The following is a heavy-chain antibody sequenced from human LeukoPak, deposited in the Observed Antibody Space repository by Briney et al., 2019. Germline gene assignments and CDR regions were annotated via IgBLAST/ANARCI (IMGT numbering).Heavy chain of an antibody. CDR3: ARDSSPVGIAAASPDY. Sequence: PSETLSLTCTVSGYSISSGYYWGWIRQPPGKGLEWIGNIYHSGSTYYNPSLKSRVTISVDTSKNQFSLKLSSVTAADTAVYYCARDSSPVGIAAASPDYWGQGTLVTVSS. D-gene: IGHD6-13*01. CDR2: IYHSGST. V-gene: IGHV4-38-2*02. CDR1: GYSISSGYY. J-gene: IGHJ4*02.